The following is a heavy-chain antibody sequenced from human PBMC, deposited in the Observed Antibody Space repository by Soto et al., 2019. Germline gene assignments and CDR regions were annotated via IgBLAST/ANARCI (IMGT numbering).Heavy chain of an antibody. V-gene: IGHV1-18*01. CDR1: GYTFTSYG. D-gene: IGHD2-15*01. CDR2: ISAYNGNT. CDR3: ARVLSSGGSWFPRGFDY. J-gene: IGHJ4*02. Sequence: QVQLVQSGAEVKKPGASVKVSCKASGYTFTSYGISWVRQAPGQGLEWMGWISAYNGNTNYAQKLQGRVTMTTDTSTSTADMELRSLRSDDTAVYYWARVLSSGGSWFPRGFDYWGQGTLVTVSS.